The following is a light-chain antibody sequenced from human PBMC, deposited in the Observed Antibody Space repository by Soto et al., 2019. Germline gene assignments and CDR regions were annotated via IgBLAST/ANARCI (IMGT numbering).Light chain of an antibody. CDR2: DAS. CDR3: HHRSNWPPMYT. CDR1: QSVSSY. V-gene: IGKV3-11*01. Sequence: EIVLTQSPATLSLSPGERATLSCRASQSVSSYLAWYQQKPGQAPRLLIYDASNRATGIPARFSGSGSGTDFTLTISSLEPEDVAFDYCHHRSNWPPMYTFGQGTKLEIK. J-gene: IGKJ2*01.